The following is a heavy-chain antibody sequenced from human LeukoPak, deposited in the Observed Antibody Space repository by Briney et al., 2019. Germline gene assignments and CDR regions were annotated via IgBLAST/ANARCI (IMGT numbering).Heavy chain of an antibody. J-gene: IGHJ4*02. V-gene: IGHV3-49*04. CDR1: GFTFGEYG. D-gene: IGHD3-22*01. CDR3: TRAGNTMIVVADFDY. Sequence: GGSLRLSCTASGFTFGEYGSNWVRQAPGKGLEWVGFIRSKAYGRTTEYTASVKGRFTISRDDSKSIAYLQMNSLKTEDTAMYYCTRAGNTMIVVADFDYWGQGTLVTVSS. CDR2: IRSKAYGRTT.